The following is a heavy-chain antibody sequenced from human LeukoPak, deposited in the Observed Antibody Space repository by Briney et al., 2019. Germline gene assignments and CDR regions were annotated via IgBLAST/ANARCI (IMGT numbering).Heavy chain of an antibody. CDR1: GGSISSSS. Sequence: ETLSLTCTVSGGSISSSSYYWGWIRQPPGKGLEWVSSISSSSSYIYYADSVKGRFTISRDNAKNSLYLQMNSLRAEDTAVYYCARSNRPDNRNDWFDYWGQGTLVTVSS. J-gene: IGHJ4*02. CDR2: ISSSSSYI. D-gene: IGHD1-20*01. V-gene: IGHV3-21*01. CDR3: ARSNRPDNRNDWFDY.